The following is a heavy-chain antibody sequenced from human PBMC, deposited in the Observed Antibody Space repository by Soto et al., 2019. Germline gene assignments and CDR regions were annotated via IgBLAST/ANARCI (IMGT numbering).Heavy chain of an antibody. Sequence: QVQLQESGPGLVKPSQTLSLTCTVSGGSISSDDYYWSWIRQTPGRGLEWLGYIYSSGSTYYNPSLTSRLTISIDTSKNQFSLKLRSVTAADTAVYYCSRSTGRYWGQGTLVTVSS. CDR3: SRSTGRY. D-gene: IGHD2-21*01. CDR2: IYSSGST. V-gene: IGHV4-30-4*01. CDR1: GGSISSDDYY. J-gene: IGHJ4*02.